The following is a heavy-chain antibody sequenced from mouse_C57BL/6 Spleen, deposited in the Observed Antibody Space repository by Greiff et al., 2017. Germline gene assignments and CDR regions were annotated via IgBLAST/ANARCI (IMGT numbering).Heavy chain of an antibody. J-gene: IGHJ1*03. V-gene: IGHV14-2*01. CDR2: IAPEDGET. Sequence: VQLQQSGAELVKPGASVKLSCTASGFNIKDYYMHWVKQRTEQGLEWIGRIAPEDGETKYAAKFQGKATITADTSSNTAYLLLSSLTSEDTAVYYFCRSPYLDWYFDVWGTGTTVTVSS. CDR3: CRSPYLDWYFDV. CDR1: GFNIKDYY. D-gene: IGHD5-5*01.